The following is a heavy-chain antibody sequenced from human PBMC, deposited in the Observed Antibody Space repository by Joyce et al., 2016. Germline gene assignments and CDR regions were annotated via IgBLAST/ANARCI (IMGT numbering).Heavy chain of an antibody. CDR3: ARDGSHYEVDD. CDR1: GFTFGAYG. Sequence: QVQLVESGGGVVQPGGSLRLSCVASGFTFGAYGMHWVRQAPGKGLEWVAFMTTDGREKYYADSVKDRLTISRDNSKSTLYAQMNSLRVEDTAVYYCARDGSHYEVDDWGQGTLVTVSS. CDR2: MTTDGREK. D-gene: IGHD1-26*01. J-gene: IGHJ4*02. V-gene: IGHV3-30*02.